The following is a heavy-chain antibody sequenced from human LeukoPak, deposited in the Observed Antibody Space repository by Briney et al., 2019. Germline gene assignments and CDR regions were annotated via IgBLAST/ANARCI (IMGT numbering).Heavy chain of an antibody. D-gene: IGHD1-26*01. V-gene: IGHV4-4*02. CDR1: GGSISSNNW. CDR2: IYHSGSP. J-gene: IGHJ4*02. Sequence: SETLSLTCAVSGGSISSNNWWGWVRQPPGKGLEWIGEIYHSGSPNYNPSLKSRVTISVDKSRNHFSLNLSSVTAADTAVYYCAKIGSPFDHWGQGTLVTVSS. CDR3: AKIGSPFDH.